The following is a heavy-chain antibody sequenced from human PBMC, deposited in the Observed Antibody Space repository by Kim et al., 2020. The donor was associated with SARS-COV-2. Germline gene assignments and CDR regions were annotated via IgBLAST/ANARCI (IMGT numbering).Heavy chain of an antibody. CDR3: AASYSGSSGDY. D-gene: IGHD1-26*01. Sequence: TNDAQKFQERVTITRDMSTSTAYMELSSLRAEDTAVYYCAASYSGSSGDYWGQGTLVTVSS. CDR2: T. V-gene: IGHV1-58*01. J-gene: IGHJ4*02.